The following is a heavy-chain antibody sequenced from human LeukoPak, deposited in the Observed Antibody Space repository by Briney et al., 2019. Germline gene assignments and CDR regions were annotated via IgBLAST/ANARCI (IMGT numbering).Heavy chain of an antibody. V-gene: IGHV3-23*01. CDR3: AKDRLGC. J-gene: IGHJ4*02. D-gene: IGHD7-27*01. CDR2: ISGSGSWT. CDR1: GFTFSSSV. Sequence: GGTLRLSCAASGFTFSSSVMSWVRQAPGKGLEWVSSISGSGSWTHYADSVKGRFTISRDNSKNTLYLLMNSLRAEDTAVYSCAKDRLGCWGQGTLVTVSS.